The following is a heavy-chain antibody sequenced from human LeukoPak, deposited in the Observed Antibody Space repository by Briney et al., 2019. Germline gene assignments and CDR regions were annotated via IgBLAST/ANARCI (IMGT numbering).Heavy chain of an antibody. J-gene: IGHJ6*03. D-gene: IGHD3-22*01. Sequence: GGSLRLSCAASGFTFSSYSMNWVRQAPGKGLEWVSYISSSSSAIYYADSVKGRFTISRDNAKNSLYLQMNSLRAEDTAVYYCARTDYYDSSGYYYNFYYYMDVWGKGTTVTVSS. CDR1: GFTFSSYS. CDR3: ARTDYYDSSGYYYNFYYYMDV. V-gene: IGHV3-48*04. CDR2: ISSSSSAI.